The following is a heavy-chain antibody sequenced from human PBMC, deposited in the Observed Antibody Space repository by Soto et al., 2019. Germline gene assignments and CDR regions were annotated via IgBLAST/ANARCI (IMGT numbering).Heavy chain of an antibody. CDR3: AKETYSSGWY. V-gene: IGHV3-30*18. J-gene: IGHJ4*02. CDR1: GFTFSSYG. D-gene: IGHD6-19*01. Sequence: QVQLVESGGGVVQPGRSLRLSCAASGFTFSSYGMHWVRQAPGKGLEWVAVISYDGSNKYYADSVKGRFTISRDHSKNTLYLQMNSLRAEDTAVYYCAKETYSSGWYWGQGTLVTVSS. CDR2: ISYDGSNK.